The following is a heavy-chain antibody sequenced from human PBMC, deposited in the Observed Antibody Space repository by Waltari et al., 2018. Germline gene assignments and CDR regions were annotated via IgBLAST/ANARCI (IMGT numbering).Heavy chain of an antibody. J-gene: IGHJ4*02. CDR1: GGSFTGYY. Sequence: QVQLQQWGAGLLKPSETLSLTCAVHGGSFTGYYWSWIRQSPGKGLEWIGEINDSGSTNYNPSLESRVSISLDTSNNQFSLKLNSVTAADTAVYYCARGSTWYIYWGQGTLVTVSS. CDR3: ARGSTWYIY. V-gene: IGHV4-34*02. CDR2: INDSGST. D-gene: IGHD1-20*01.